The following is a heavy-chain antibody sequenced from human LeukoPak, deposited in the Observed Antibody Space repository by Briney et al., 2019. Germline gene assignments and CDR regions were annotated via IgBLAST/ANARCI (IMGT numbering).Heavy chain of an antibody. J-gene: IGHJ6*03. CDR1: GFTFSSYW. CDR3: ARAVACSGRTCSNYYYYYMDV. Sequence: GGSLRLSCTASGFTFSSYWMSWVRQAPGKGLEWVANIKQDGSEKYYVDSVKGRFTISRDNAKNSLYLQMNSLRAEDTAVYYCARAVACSGRTCSNYYYYYMDVWGKGTTVTASS. D-gene: IGHD2-15*01. CDR2: IKQDGSEK. V-gene: IGHV3-7*01.